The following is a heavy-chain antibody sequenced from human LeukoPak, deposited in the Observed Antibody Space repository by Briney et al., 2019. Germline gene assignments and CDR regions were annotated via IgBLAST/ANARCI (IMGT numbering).Heavy chain of an antibody. J-gene: IGHJ4*02. V-gene: IGHV3-9*01. Sequence: GGSLRLSCAASGFTFDDYAMRWVRQAPGKGLEWVSGISWNSGSIGYADSVKGRFTISRDNAKNSLYLQMNSLRAEDTALYYCAKDNSLGSGALDYWGQGTLVTVSS. D-gene: IGHD3-10*01. CDR3: AKDNSLGSGALDY. CDR2: ISWNSGSI. CDR1: GFTFDDYA.